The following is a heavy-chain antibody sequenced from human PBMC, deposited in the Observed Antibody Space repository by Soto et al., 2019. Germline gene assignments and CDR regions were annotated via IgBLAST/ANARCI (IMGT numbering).Heavy chain of an antibody. D-gene: IGHD2-15*01. J-gene: IGHJ6*02. CDR2: MYTSGSP. V-gene: IGHV4-4*07. Sequence: PSETWSLTCTVSGGSISSYYWSWIRQPAGKGLEWIGRMYTSGSPYYSPSLKSRVTMSLDRSTNQFSLKLSSVTAADSAVYYCERESGGGGYCSGGTCYGMDVWGQGTTVTAP. CDR3: ERESGGGGYCSGGTCYGMDV. CDR1: GGSISSYY.